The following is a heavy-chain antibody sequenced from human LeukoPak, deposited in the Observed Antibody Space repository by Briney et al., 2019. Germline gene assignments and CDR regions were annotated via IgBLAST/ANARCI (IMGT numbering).Heavy chain of an antibody. CDR2: VNGSGGRT. Sequence: GGSLRLSCAASGFRFTTYAVTWVRQAPGKGPEWVSTVNGSGGRTYYADSLKGRFTISRDNSKNTVYLQMNSLRAEDAAVYYCATGPPYGGYSDWGQGTLVTVSS. CDR1: GFRFTTYA. CDR3: ATGPPYGGYSD. V-gene: IGHV3-23*01. J-gene: IGHJ4*02. D-gene: IGHD5-12*01.